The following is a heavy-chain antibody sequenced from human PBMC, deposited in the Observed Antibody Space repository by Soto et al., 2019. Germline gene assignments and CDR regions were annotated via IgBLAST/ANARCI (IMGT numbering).Heavy chain of an antibody. J-gene: IGHJ5*02. V-gene: IGHV4-30-4*01. CDR3: ARDRGVSSGWTNWFDP. CDR1: GGSISSGDYY. Sequence: SETLSLTCTVSGGSISSGDYYWSWIRQPPGKGLEWIGYIYYSGSTYYNPSLKSRVTISVDTSKNQFSLKLSSVTAADTAVYYCARDRGVSSGWTNWFDPWGQGTLVTVSS. CDR2: IYYSGST. D-gene: IGHD6-19*01.